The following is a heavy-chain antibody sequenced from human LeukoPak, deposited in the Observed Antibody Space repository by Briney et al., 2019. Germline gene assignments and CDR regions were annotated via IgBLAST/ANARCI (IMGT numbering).Heavy chain of an antibody. CDR3: AKDRYYDSSGYYVDDAFDI. CDR1: GFTFSSYA. CDR2: ISGSGGST. D-gene: IGHD3-22*01. V-gene: IGHV3-23*01. Sequence: GGSLRLSCAASGFTFSSYAMSWVRQAPGKGLEWVSAISGSGGSTYYADSVKGRFTISRDNSKNTLYLQMNSLRGEDTAVYYCAKDRYYDSSGYYVDDAFDIWGQGTMVTVSS. J-gene: IGHJ3*02.